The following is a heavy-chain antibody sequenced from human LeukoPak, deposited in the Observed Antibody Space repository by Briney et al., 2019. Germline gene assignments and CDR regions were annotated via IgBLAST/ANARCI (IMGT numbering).Heavy chain of an antibody. Sequence: GGSLRLSCAASGFTFSSYAMHWVRQAPGKGLEWVAVISYDGSNKYYADSVKGRFTISRDNSKNTLYLQMNSLRAADTAVYYCARWGAITIGYFDYWGQGTLVTVSS. V-gene: IGHV3-30*04. CDR3: ARWGAITIGYFDY. CDR1: GFTFSSYA. CDR2: ISYDGSNK. D-gene: IGHD3-3*01. J-gene: IGHJ4*02.